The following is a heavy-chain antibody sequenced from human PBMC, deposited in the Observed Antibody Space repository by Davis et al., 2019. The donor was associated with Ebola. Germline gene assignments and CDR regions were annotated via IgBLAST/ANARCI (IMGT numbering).Heavy chain of an antibody. Sequence: AASVKVSCKASGYTFTSYGISWVRQAPGQGLEWMGWISAYNGNTNYAQKLQGRVTMTTDTSTSTAYMELRSLRSDDTAVYYCARDRVYIGQLESMDVWGQGTTVTVSS. J-gene: IGHJ6*02. D-gene: IGHD6-6*01. CDR2: ISAYNGNT. V-gene: IGHV1-18*01. CDR1: GYTFTSYG. CDR3: ARDRVYIGQLESMDV.